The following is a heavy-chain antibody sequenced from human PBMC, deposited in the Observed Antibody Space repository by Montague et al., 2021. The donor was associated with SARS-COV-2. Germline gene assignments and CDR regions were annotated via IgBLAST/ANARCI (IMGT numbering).Heavy chain of an antibody. D-gene: IGHD3-16*01. CDR1: GGSISSSSYY. CDR3: ASDLRWGFDP. CDR2: IYSSGST. J-gene: IGHJ5*02. V-gene: IGHV4-39*07. Sequence: SETLSLTCTVSGGSISSSSYYWGWIRQPPGKGLEWIGSIYSSGSTYYNPSLKSRVTISVDTSKNQFSLKLSSVTAADTAVYYCASDLRWGFDPWGQGTLVTVSS.